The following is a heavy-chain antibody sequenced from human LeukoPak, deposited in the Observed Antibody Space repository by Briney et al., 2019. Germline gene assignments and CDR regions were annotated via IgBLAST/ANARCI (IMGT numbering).Heavy chain of an antibody. D-gene: IGHD3-22*01. CDR2: INHSGST. CDR3: ARARAHLKYYYDNSGYYYFDY. J-gene: IGHJ4*02. CDR1: GGSFSGYY. V-gene: IGHV4-34*01. Sequence: SETLSLTCAVYGGSFSGYYWSWIRQPAGKGLEWIGEINHSGSTNYNPSLKSRVTISVDTSKNQFSLKLSSVTAADTAVYYCARARAHLKYYYDNSGYYYFDYWGQGTLVTVSS.